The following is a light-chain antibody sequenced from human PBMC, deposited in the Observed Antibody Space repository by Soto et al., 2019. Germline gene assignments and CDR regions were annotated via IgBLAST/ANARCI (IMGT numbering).Light chain of an antibody. CDR1: QSVSSY. J-gene: IGKJ4*01. Sequence: EIVLTQSPATLSLSPGERATLSCRASQSVSSYFAWYQQKPGQAPRLLIYDASNRATGIPARFSGSGSGTDFTLTISSLEPEDFAVYYCQQRSNWAPGTFGGGTKVEIK. V-gene: IGKV3-11*01. CDR2: DAS. CDR3: QQRSNWAPGT.